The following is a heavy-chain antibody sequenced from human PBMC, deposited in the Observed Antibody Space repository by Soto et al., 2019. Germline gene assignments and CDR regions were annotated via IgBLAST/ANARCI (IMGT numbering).Heavy chain of an antibody. CDR1: GYTFTSYG. Sequence: QVQLVQSGPEVKKPGASVKVSCKTSGYTFTSYGISWVRQAPGQGLEWMGWITTDKGKTTYAQKFQGRVTMTRDTSPSTAYMELRSLRSDDTAVYYCAARSQAFDYWGQGTLVTVSS. CDR2: ITTDKGKT. J-gene: IGHJ4*02. CDR3: AARSQAFDY. V-gene: IGHV1-18*01.